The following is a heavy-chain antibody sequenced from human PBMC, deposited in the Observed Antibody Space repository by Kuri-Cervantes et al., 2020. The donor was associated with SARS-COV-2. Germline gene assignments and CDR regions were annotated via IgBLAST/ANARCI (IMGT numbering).Heavy chain of an antibody. J-gene: IGHJ4*02. Sequence: GESLKISCAASGFTFSSYGMHWVRQAPGKGLEWVAVISYDGSNKYYADSVKGRFTISRDNSKNTPYLQMNSLRAEDTAVYYCAKLGIVGATEGGDYWGQGTLVTVSS. V-gene: IGHV3-30*18. CDR2: ISYDGSNK. D-gene: IGHD1-26*01. CDR1: GFTFSSYG. CDR3: AKLGIVGATEGGDY.